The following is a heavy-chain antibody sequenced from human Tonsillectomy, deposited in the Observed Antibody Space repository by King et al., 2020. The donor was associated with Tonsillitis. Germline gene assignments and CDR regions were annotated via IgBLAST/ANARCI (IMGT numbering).Heavy chain of an antibody. CDR1: GYSFTNYW. V-gene: IGHV5-10-1*01. Sequence: QLVQSGAEVKKPGESLKISCKDSGYSFTNYWINWVRQMPGKGLEWMGSIDPSDAYTNYSPYFQGHVTISADKSISTAYLQWSSLKASDTAMYYCARDLPTPYCSVDSCYGALDPWGQGTLVTVSS. D-gene: IGHD2-15*01. CDR2: IDPSDAYT. J-gene: IGHJ5*02. CDR3: ARDLPTPYCSVDSCYGALDP.